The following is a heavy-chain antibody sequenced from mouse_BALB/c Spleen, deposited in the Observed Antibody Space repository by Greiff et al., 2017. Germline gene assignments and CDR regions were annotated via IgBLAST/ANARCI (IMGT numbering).Heavy chain of an antibody. CDR2: IYPGNSDT. Sequence: VHVKQSGTVLARPGASVKMSCKASGYTFTSYWMHWVKQRPGQGLEWIGAIYPGNSDTSYNQKFKGKAKLTAVTSTSTAYMELSSLTNEDSAVYYCTVYGYDGYYFDYWGQGTTLTVSS. J-gene: IGHJ2*01. CDR1: GYTFTSYW. D-gene: IGHD2-2*01. V-gene: IGHV1-5*01. CDR3: TVYGYDGYYFDY.